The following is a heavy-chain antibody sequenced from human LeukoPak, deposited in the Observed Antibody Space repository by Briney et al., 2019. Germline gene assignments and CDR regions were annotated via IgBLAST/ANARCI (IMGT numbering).Heavy chain of an antibody. D-gene: IGHD3-3*01. Sequence: SETLSLTCTVSGGSVSSGSYYWSWIRQPPGKGLEWIGYIYYSGSTNYNPSLKSRVTISVDTSKNQFSLKLSSVTAADTAVYYRARDQGPSYDFWSGYYRWYYYYGMDVWGQGTTVTVSS. V-gene: IGHV4-61*01. CDR1: GGSVSSGSYY. CDR3: ARDQGPSYDFWSGYYRWYYYYGMDV. CDR2: IYYSGST. J-gene: IGHJ6*02.